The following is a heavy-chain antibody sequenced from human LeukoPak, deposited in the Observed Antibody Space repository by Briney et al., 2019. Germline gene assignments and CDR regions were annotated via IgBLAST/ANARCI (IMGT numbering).Heavy chain of an antibody. D-gene: IGHD6-13*01. Sequence: GGSLRLSCAASGFTFSSYEMNWVRQAPGKGLEWVSYISSSGSTIYYVDSVKGRFTISRDNAKNSLYLQMNSLRAEDTAVYYCARDHSSSWEYYYGMDVWGQGTTVTVSS. J-gene: IGHJ6*02. CDR3: ARDHSSSWEYYYGMDV. CDR2: ISSSGSTI. V-gene: IGHV3-48*03. CDR1: GFTFSSYE.